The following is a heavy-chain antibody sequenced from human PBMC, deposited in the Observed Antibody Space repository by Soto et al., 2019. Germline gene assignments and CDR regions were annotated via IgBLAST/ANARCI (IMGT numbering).Heavy chain of an antibody. Sequence: EVQLVESGGGLVKPGGSLRLSCAASAFTFITYNMNWVRQAPGKGLEWVSSISSISSYIYYADSVKGRFTISRDNAKNSLYLQMTSLRADDTALYYCASGYSYGYLDYWGQVTLVTVAS. V-gene: IGHV3-21*01. CDR3: ASGYSYGYLDY. CDR1: AFTFITYN. D-gene: IGHD5-18*01. CDR2: ISSISSYI. J-gene: IGHJ4*02.